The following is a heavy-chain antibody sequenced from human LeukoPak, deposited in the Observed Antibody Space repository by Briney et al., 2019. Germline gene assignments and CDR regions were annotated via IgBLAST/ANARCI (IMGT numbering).Heavy chain of an antibody. CDR1: GGTISNFY. CDR2: IYYTGST. J-gene: IGHJ2*01. V-gene: IGHV4-59*01. Sequence: SETLSLTCTVSGGTISNFYWSWIRQPPGKGLEWIGYIYYTGSTTYNPSLKSPVTISVDTSKNQFSLKLSSVTAADTAVYYCARAPGFLWSAYYSLWGRGTLVTVSS. D-gene: IGHD3-3*01. CDR3: ARAPGFLWSAYYSL.